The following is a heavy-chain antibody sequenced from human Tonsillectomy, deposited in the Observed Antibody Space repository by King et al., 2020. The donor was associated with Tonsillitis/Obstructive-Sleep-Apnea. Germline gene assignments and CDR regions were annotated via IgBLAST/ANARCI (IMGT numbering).Heavy chain of an antibody. V-gene: IGHV5-10-1*01. CDR2: IDPSDSYS. CDR1: GFSFTSYW. J-gene: IGHJ6*02. Sequence: QLVQSGAEVKKPGESLRISCKGSGFSFTSYWINWVRQMPGKGLEWMGRIDPSDSYSNYSPSFQGHVTISADKSISTAFLQWSSLKASDTAMYYCASTADHCGSGSYFSNSMDVWGQGTTVTVSS. D-gene: IGHD3-10*01. CDR3: ASTADHCGSGSYFSNSMDV.